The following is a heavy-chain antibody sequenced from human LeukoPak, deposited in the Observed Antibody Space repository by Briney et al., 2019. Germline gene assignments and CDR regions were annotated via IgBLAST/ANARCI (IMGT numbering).Heavy chain of an antibody. Sequence: GGSLRLSCAASGFTFSSYGMHWVRQAPGKGLEWVAVISYDGSDKYFADSVEGRFTISRDNSKNTLYLQMNSLRLEDTAVYYCAQDAGRGYNFDSTGYYLYWGQGTRVTVSS. CDR1: GFTFSSYG. J-gene: IGHJ4*02. V-gene: IGHV3-30*18. CDR3: AQDAGRGYNFDSTGYYLY. CDR2: ISYDGSDK. D-gene: IGHD3-22*01.